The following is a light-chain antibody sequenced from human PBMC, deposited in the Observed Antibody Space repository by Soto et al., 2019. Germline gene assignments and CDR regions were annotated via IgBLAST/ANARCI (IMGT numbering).Light chain of an antibody. CDR2: RSN. CDR3: GTWDSSLSAGV. J-gene: IGLJ2*01. V-gene: IGLV1-47*01. Sequence: QSVLPQPPSASGTPGQRVSISCSGSSSNIGSNYVYWYQQLPGTAPKLLIYRSNQRPSGVPDRFSGSKSGTSATLGITGLQTGDEADYYCGTWDSSLSAGVFGGGTKLTVL. CDR1: SSNIGSNY.